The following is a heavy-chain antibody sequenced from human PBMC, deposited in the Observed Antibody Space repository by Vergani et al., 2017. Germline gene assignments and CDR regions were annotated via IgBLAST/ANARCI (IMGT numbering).Heavy chain of an antibody. CDR3: VNGYYYDQSGLASFDY. V-gene: IGHV3-21*02. Sequence: EVQLVESGGGLVKPGGSLRLSCAASGFSFSSYSMNWVRQAPGKGLEWVASISGSSSYVFYRDSVEGRFTITRDNAKKSVYLQMNSLRAEDTAMYFCVNGYYYDQSGLASFDYWGQGTLVTVSS. J-gene: IGHJ4*02. D-gene: IGHD3-22*01. CDR2: ISGSSSYV. CDR1: GFSFSSYS.